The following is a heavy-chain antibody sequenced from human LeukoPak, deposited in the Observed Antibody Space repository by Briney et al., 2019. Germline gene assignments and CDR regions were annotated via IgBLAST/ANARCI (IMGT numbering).Heavy chain of an antibody. CDR1: GFTFRCLW. D-gene: IGHD3-10*01. CDR3: STGSGYAFDI. Sequence: GSLRLSCATAGFTFRCLWDHWVRQSSGEGLVWVSRINSDGSSTSYADSVKGRFTISRDNAKNTLYAQMNSLRAEDTAVYYCSTGSGYAFDISGRGTMVTVSS. V-gene: IGHV3-74*01. CDR2: INSDGSST. J-gene: IGHJ3*02.